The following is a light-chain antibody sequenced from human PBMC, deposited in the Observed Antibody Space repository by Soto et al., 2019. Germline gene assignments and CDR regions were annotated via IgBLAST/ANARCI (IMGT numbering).Light chain of an antibody. V-gene: IGKV1-5*03. CDR1: QSISSW. J-gene: IGKJ2*01. CDR2: AAS. CDR3: QQYYSSPTT. Sequence: DIQMTQSPSTLSASIGDRVTITCRASQSISSWLAWYQQKPGQAPKLLIYAASSLESGVPSRFSGSGSGTDFTLTISSLQPDDFATYYCQQYYSSPTTFGQGTKLEIK.